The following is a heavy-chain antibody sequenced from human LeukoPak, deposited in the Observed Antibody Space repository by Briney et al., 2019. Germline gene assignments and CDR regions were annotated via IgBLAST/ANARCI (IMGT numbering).Heavy chain of an antibody. Sequence: GGSLRLSCAASKFTFSSYWMHWVRQAPGKGLVWVSRINPDGSTTNYADSVKGRFTISRDNAKNTLYLQMNSLTVEDTAVYYCAVSNWMDPWGQGTLVTVSS. J-gene: IGHJ5*02. V-gene: IGHV3-74*01. CDR3: AVSNWMDP. CDR2: INPDGSTT. CDR1: KFTFSSYW.